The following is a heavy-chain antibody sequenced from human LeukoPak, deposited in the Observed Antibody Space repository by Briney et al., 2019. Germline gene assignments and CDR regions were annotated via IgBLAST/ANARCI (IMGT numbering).Heavy chain of an antibody. CDR1: GFTFSSYW. D-gene: IGHD3-10*01. J-gene: IGHJ4*02. Sequence: PGGSLRLSCAASGFTFSSYWMHWVRQAPGKGLVWVSRINSDGSSTSYADSVKGRFTISRDNAKNTLYLQMNSLGAEDTAVYYCAREFSYYGSGRPLDYWGQGTLVTVSS. CDR3: AREFSYYGSGRPLDY. CDR2: INSDGSST. V-gene: IGHV3-74*01.